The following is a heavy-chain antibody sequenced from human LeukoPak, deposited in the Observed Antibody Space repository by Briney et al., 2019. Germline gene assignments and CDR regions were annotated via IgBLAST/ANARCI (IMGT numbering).Heavy chain of an antibody. D-gene: IGHD6-13*01. CDR1: GGSISSYT. CDR3: AKGPGSWSYWLDP. V-gene: IGHV4-4*07. CDR2: IYSTGST. J-gene: IGHJ5*02. Sequence: SETLSLTCTASGGSISSYTWSWIPQSARKRLEWIGRIYSTGSTNYNPSLKSRVTMSVDTSKNQFSLRLTSVTAADTAIYYCAKGPGSWSYWLDPWGQGTLVTVSS.